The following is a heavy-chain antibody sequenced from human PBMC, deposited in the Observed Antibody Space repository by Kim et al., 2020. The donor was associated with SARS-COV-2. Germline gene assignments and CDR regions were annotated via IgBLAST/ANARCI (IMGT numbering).Heavy chain of an antibody. D-gene: IGHD6-13*01. CDR2: IYYSGST. Sequence: SETLSLTCTVSGGSISSYYWSWIRQPPGKGLEWIGYIYYSGSTNYNPSLKSRVTISVDTSKNQFSLKLSSVTAADTAVYYCARGRSSSWYAGRNILDFDYWGQGTLVTVSS. J-gene: IGHJ4*02. V-gene: IGHV4-59*13. CDR1: GGSISSYY. CDR3: ARGRSSSWYAGRNILDFDY.